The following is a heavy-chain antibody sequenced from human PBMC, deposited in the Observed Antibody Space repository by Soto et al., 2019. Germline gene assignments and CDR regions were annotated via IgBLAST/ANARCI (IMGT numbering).Heavy chain of an antibody. CDR1: GDSINNYY. Sequence: SETLSLTCTVSGDSINNYYWNWIRQPPGKGLEWIGYIFNSGSTNYNPSLKSRVTISVDTSKNQFSLKLTSVTAADTAVYYCARDSGSGWYLRFDYWGQGTLVT. CDR2: IFNSGST. CDR3: ARDSGSGWYLRFDY. J-gene: IGHJ4*02. V-gene: IGHV4-59*01. D-gene: IGHD6-19*01.